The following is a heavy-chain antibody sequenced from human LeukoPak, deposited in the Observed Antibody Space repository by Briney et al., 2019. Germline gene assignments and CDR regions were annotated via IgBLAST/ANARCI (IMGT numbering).Heavy chain of an antibody. V-gene: IGHV3-74*01. Sequence: GGSLRLSCAASGFTFSIYWMHWVRQAPGKGLVWVSRINSDGSSTNSADSVKDRFTISRDNAKNTLYLQMNSLRDEDTAVYYCARDSDSGIAAVFDYWGQGTLVTVSS. D-gene: IGHD6-13*01. J-gene: IGHJ4*02. CDR3: ARDSDSGIAAVFDY. CDR1: GFTFSIYW. CDR2: INSDGSST.